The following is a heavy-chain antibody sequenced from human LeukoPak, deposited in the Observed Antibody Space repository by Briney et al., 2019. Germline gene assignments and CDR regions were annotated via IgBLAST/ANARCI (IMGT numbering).Heavy chain of an antibody. J-gene: IGHJ4*02. D-gene: IGHD1-26*01. CDR3: ARLGGRHSRLSLGY. CDR2: IHYSGST. CDR1: GGSISSGDYY. Sequence: SETLSLTCTVSGGSISSGDYYWSWIRQPPWKGLEWIGSIHYSGSTYYNPSLKSRVTISVDTSKNQFSLKLSSVTAADTAVYYCARLGGRHSRLSLGYWGQGTLVTVSS. V-gene: IGHV4-39*01.